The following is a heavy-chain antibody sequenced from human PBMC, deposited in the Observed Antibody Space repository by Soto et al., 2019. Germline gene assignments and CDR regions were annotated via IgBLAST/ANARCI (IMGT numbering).Heavy chain of an antibody. Sequence: EVQLLESGGGLVHPGGSLRLSCAASGFTFSNYAMSWVRQAPGKGLEWVSAIDGSGDNTHYADSVKCRFTFSSDNSKNTLYLQMNSLRAEDTAVYYCATQVTGWYNDAFEIWGQGTMVTVSS. J-gene: IGHJ3*02. CDR1: GFTFSNYA. V-gene: IGHV3-23*01. CDR3: ATQVTGWYNDAFEI. D-gene: IGHD6-19*01. CDR2: IDGSGDNT.